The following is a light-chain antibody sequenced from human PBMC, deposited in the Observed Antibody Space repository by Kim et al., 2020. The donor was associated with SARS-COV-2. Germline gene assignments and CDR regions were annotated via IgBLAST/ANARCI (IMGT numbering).Light chain of an antibody. CDR1: SSNIGNNA. Sequence: ELTQPPSASGTPGQRVTISCSGSSSNIGNNAVNWYQQLPGTAPKLLIYSNNQRPSGVPDRFSGSRSGTSASLAISGLQSEDEADYYCAAWDDTLNGRGVFGGGTQLTVL. CDR2: SNN. J-gene: IGLJ2*01. CDR3: AAWDDTLNGRGV. V-gene: IGLV1-44*01.